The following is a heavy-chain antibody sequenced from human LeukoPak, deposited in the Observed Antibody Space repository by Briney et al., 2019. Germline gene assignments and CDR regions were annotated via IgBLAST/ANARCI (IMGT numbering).Heavy chain of an antibody. CDR2: ISSSGSTI. CDR3: ARVGTEFNSSGWYWWFDP. V-gene: IGHV3-11*04. D-gene: IGHD6-19*01. CDR1: GFTFSDYY. Sequence: PGGSLRLSCAASGFTFSDYYMSWIRQAPGKGLEWVSYISSSGSTIYYADSVKGRFTISRDNAKNSLYLQMNSLRAEDTAVYYCARVGTEFNSSGWYWWFDPWGQGTLVTVSS. J-gene: IGHJ5*02.